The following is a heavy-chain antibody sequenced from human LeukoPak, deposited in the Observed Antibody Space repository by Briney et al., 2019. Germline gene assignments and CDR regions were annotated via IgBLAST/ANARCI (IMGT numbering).Heavy chain of an antibody. D-gene: IGHD4-17*01. V-gene: IGHV3-23*01. CDR2: ISGIGNTT. CDR3: TKKRTTSVTDWFDP. J-gene: IGHJ5*02. Sequence: GGSLRLFCTASGFTFSSYAMTWVRQAPGKGLECVSVISGIGNTTYYADSVKGRFTISRDNSKNTLFLQMNSLRVEDTATYYCTKKRTTSVTDWFDPWGQGTLVTVSS. CDR1: GFTFSSYA.